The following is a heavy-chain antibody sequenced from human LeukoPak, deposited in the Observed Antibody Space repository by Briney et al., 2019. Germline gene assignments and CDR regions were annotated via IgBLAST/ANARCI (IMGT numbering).Heavy chain of an antibody. CDR3: AKRVVVGATSPYSDFQD. Sequence: AGGSLRLSCVASGFTFSSYAMGWVRQAPGKGLEWVSAISGSGVTTHYAGSVKGRFSISRDNSKNTLCLQMDSLRAEDTALYYCAKRVVVGATSPYSDFQDWGQGTLVTVSS. CDR2: ISGSGVTT. CDR1: GFTFSSYA. D-gene: IGHD1-26*01. V-gene: IGHV3-23*01. J-gene: IGHJ1*01.